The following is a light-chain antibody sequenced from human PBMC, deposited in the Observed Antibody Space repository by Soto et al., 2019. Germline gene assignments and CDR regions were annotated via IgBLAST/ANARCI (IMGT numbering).Light chain of an antibody. Sequence: QSLLTQPPSVSGAPGQRVTISCTGSSSNIGAGYDVHWYQQLPGTAPKLLIYGNSNRPSGVSDRFSGSKSGTSASLAITGLQAEDEADYYCQSFDSSLTKGVFGTGTKVTVL. V-gene: IGLV1-40*01. J-gene: IGLJ1*01. CDR3: QSFDSSLTKGV. CDR1: SSNIGAGYD. CDR2: GNS.